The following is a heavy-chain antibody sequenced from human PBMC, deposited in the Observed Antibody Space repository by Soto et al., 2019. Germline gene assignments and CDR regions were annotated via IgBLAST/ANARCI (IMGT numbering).Heavy chain of an antibody. D-gene: IGHD2-2*01. CDR1: GGSISSYY. V-gene: IGHV4-59*01. J-gene: IGHJ5*02. CDR3: ARQGPASILNTWFDP. CDR2: IYYSGST. Sequence: SETLSLTCTVSGGSISSYYWSWIRQPPGKGLEWIGYIYYSGSTNYNPSLKSRATISLDTSRNQFSLRLTSVTAADTAVYYCARQGPASILNTWFDPWGQGTLVTVSS.